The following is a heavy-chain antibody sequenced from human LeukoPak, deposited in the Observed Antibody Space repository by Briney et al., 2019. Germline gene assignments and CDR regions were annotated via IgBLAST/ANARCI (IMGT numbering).Heavy chain of an antibody. CDR3: ARDERWNDVYFDY. D-gene: IGHD1-1*01. J-gene: IGHJ4*02. CDR1: GSTSSDYC. Sequence: AGGSLRLSCAASGSTSSDYCMHWIRQAPGKGLEWVSYISKSGTTIYYADSVKGRFTISRDNAKNSLYLQMNSLRAEDTAVYYCARDERWNDVYFDYWGQGTLVTVSS. V-gene: IGHV3-11*01. CDR2: ISKSGTTI.